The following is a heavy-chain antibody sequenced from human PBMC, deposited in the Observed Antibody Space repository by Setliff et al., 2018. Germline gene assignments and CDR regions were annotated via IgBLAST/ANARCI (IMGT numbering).Heavy chain of an antibody. J-gene: IGHJ6*02. V-gene: IGHV3-7*01. CDR1: GFTFSRYW. CDR2: IKQDGSEK. CDR3: ARDHVYGSQYYYYYYGMDV. D-gene: IGHD3-10*01. Sequence: GGSLRPSCAASGFTFSRYWMSWVRQAPGKGLEWVANIKQDGSEKYYVDSVKGRFTISRDNAKNSLYLQMNSLRAEDTAVYYCARDHVYGSQYYYYYYGMDVWGQGTTVTVSS.